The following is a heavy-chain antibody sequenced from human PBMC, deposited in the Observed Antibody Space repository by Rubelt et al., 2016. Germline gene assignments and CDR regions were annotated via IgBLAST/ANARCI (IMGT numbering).Heavy chain of an antibody. Sequence: QVQLVQSGAEVKKPGASVKVSCKASGYTFTSYGISWVRQAPGQGLEWMGWLSPYNGNTNFAQKLQGRVTMTTDTSTSTAYMELRSLRSDDTAVYYCARDLSDAVGATNGYWGQGTLVTVSS. CDR1: GYTFTSYG. CDR3: ARDLSDAVGATNGY. J-gene: IGHJ4*02. CDR2: LSPYNGNT. V-gene: IGHV1-18*01. D-gene: IGHD1-26*01.